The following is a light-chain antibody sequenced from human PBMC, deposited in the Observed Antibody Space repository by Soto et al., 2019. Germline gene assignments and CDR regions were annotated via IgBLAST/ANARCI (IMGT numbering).Light chain of an antibody. V-gene: IGLV2-14*01. CDR3: SSYASSSTQV. CDR1: SSDVGGYNY. CDR2: DVG. J-gene: IGLJ1*01. Sequence: QSALTQPASLSGSPGQSITISCTGTSSDVGGYNYVSWYQQHPGKAPKLMIYDVGNRPSGVSNRFSGSKSGNTASLTISGLQAEDEADYYCSSYASSSTQVFGTGTKVT.